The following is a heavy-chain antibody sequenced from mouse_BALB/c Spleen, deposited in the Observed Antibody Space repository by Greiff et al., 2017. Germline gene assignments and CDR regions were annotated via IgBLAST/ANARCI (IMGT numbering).Heavy chain of an antibody. V-gene: IGHV14-3*02. CDR3: AMAITTLGCAY. J-gene: IGHJ3*01. D-gene: IGHD2-4*01. CDR2: IDPANGNT. Sequence: VQLQQSGAELVKPGASVKLSCTASGFNIKDTHMHWVKERPEQGLEWIGRIDPANGNTKYDPKFQGKATITADTSSNTAYLQLSSLTSEDTAVYYCAMAITTLGCAYWGQGTLVTVSA. CDR1: GFNIKDTH.